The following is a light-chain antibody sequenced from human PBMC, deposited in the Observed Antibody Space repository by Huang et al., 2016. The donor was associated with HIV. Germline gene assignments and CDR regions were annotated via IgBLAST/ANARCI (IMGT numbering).Light chain of an antibody. CDR2: AAS. CDR3: QQANSFPLT. CDR1: QDISNW. J-gene: IGKJ4*02. Sequence: IQMTQSPFSVSSSVGDRVTITCLASQDISNWLAWHQQKPGQAPKVLIYAASTLQSGVPSRCSGSGSGTDFTLTITSLQPEDFATYYCQQANSFPLTFGGGTKVDLK. V-gene: IGKV1-12*01.